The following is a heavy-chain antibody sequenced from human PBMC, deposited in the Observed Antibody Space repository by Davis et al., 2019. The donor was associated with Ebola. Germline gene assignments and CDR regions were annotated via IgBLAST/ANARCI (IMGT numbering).Heavy chain of an antibody. J-gene: IGHJ4*02. CDR1: GGSISSYY. V-gene: IGHV4-59*01. Sequence: SETLSLTCTVSGGSISSYYWSWIRQPPGKGLEWIGYIHYSGSTNYNPSLKSRVTISVDTSKNQFSLKLSSVTAADTAVYYCARVGTNYGDYVLDYWGQGTLVTVSS. CDR3: ARVGTNYGDYVLDY. CDR2: IHYSGST. D-gene: IGHD4-17*01.